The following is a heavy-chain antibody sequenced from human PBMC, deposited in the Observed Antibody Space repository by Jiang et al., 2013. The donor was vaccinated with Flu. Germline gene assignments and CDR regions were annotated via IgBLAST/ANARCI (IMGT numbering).Heavy chain of an antibody. CDR1: GFTFNNYA. V-gene: IGHV3-23*01. D-gene: IGHD4-11*01. CDR3: AKDRYSNEYYFDP. CDR2: INYSGGST. Sequence: GGSLRLSCAASGFTFNNYAMSWVRRLQGKGLEWVSTINYSGGSTYYADSVKGRFTISRDNSKNTLYLQMNSLRAEDTAVYYCAKDRYSNEYYFDPWGQGTLVTVSS. J-gene: IGHJ5*02.